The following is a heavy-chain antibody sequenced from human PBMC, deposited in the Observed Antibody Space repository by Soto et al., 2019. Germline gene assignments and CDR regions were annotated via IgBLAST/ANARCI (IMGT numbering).Heavy chain of an antibody. CDR3: ARGCSSTSCYIKYFQH. J-gene: IGHJ1*01. CDR1: GYTFTSYG. Sequence: ASVKVSCKASGYTFTSYGISWVRQAPGQGLEWMGWISAYNGNTNYAQKLQGRVIMTTDTSTSTAYMELRSLRSDDTAVYYCARGCSSTSCYIKYFQHWGQGTLVTVSS. CDR2: ISAYNGNT. D-gene: IGHD2-2*02. V-gene: IGHV1-18*04.